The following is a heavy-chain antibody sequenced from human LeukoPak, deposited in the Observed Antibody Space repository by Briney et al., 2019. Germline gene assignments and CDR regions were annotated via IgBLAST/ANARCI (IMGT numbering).Heavy chain of an antibody. CDR1: GYTLTGYY. CDR2: INPNSGGT. J-gene: IGHJ4*02. CDR3: AREERQWLGFDY. D-gene: IGHD6-19*01. Sequence: ASVKVSCKASGYTLTGYYMHWVRQAPGQGLEWMGWINPNSGGTNYAQKFQGRVTMTRDTPISTAHMELSRLRSDDTAVYYCAREERQWLGFDYWGQGTLVTVSS. V-gene: IGHV1-2*02.